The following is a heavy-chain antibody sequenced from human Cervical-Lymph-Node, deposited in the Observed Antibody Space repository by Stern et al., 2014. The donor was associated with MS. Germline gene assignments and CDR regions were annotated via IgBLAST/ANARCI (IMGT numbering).Heavy chain of an antibody. CDR2: IIPMFGIA. J-gene: IGHJ4*02. Sequence: QVQLVQSGAEVKKPASSVKVSCKASGGPLNNYAINWVRQAPGHGLEWMGMIIPMFGIANYAQKFQGRVTITADKSTSTAYMELSSLRSEDTAVYFCARDIALNTGYYFDYWGQGTLVTVSS. CDR1: GGPLNNYA. D-gene: IGHD4-11*01. CDR3: ARDIALNTGYYFDY. V-gene: IGHV1-69*09.